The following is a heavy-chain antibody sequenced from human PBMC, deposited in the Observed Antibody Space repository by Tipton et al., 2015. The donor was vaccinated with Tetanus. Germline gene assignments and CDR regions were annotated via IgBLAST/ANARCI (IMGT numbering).Heavy chain of an antibody. Sequence: TLSLTCTVSGDSISRGGYFWNWIRQRPGEGPGWVGDIYYSGDTYYNPSLKSRVSMSVDTSKNQVSLNLTPVTAADTAVYYCARDQGGGRVVRLNWLDPWGQGTLVTVSS. CDR3: ARDQGGGRVVRLNWLDP. V-gene: IGHV4-31*03. CDR1: GDSISRGGYF. J-gene: IGHJ5*02. D-gene: IGHD6-6*01. CDR2: IYYSGDT.